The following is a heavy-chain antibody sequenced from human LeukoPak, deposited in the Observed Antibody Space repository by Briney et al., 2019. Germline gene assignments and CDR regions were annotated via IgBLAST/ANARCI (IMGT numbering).Heavy chain of an antibody. J-gene: IGHJ6*02. CDR3: AKLRELVTYYYYYGLDV. CDR1: GFTFSNYG. CDR2: ISYDGVNK. D-gene: IGHD1-1*01. V-gene: IGHV3-30*18. Sequence: GKSLRLSCAASGFTFSNYGMHWVRQAPGKGLEWVALISYDGVNKYYADSVKGRFTISRDNSKNTLYLRMNNLRVEDTALYYCAKLRELVTYYYYYGLDVWGQGTTVTVSS.